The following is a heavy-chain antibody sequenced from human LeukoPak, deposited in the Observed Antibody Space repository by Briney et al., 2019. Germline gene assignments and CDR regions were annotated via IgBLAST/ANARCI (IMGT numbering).Heavy chain of an antibody. CDR2: MNPNSGNT. CDR1: GYTFTSYD. V-gene: IGHV1-8*01. Sequence: ASVKVSCKASGYTFTSYDIKWVRQATGQGLEWMGWMNPNSGNTGYAQKFQGRVTMTRNTSISTAYMELSSLRSEDTAVYCCARGLHFFIAAAGPNWFDPWGQGTLVTVSS. CDR3: ARGLHFFIAAAGPNWFDP. J-gene: IGHJ5*02. D-gene: IGHD6-13*01.